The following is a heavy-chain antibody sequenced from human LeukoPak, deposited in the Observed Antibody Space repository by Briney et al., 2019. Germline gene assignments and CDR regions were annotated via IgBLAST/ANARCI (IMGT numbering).Heavy chain of an antibody. CDR3: TTSHWVHYYYMDL. V-gene: IGHV3-15*01. D-gene: IGHD1-1*01. CDR1: WESLSGYY. Sequence: ETLSLTCAVYWESLSGYYWSWVRQAPGKGLEWVGRNKSKTDGGTTDYAAPVKGRFTISRDDSKNTLYLQMNSLKTEDTAVYYCTTSHWVHYYYMDLWGKGTTVTVSS. J-gene: IGHJ6*03. CDR2: NKSKTDGGTT.